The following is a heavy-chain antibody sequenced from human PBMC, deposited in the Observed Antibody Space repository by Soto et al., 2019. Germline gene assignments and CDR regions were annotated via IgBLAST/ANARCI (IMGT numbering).Heavy chain of an antibody. Sequence: EVQLLESGGGLVQPGGSLRLSCAASGINFSTYAMSWVRQAPGKGLEWVSTITSLGSTYYPDSVKGRLTISRDSSKNLLYLQMNSLRDEDTAVYYCAKGPLIVVVPFDYWGQGTLVTVSA. CDR2: ITSLGST. CDR1: GINFSTYA. CDR3: AKGPLIVVVPFDY. V-gene: IGHV3-23*01. D-gene: IGHD2-15*01. J-gene: IGHJ4*02.